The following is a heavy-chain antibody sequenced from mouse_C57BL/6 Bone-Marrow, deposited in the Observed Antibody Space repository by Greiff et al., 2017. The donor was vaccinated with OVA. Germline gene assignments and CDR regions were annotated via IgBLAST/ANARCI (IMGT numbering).Heavy chain of an antibody. D-gene: IGHD2-4*01. Sequence: VKLMESGAELARPGASVKMSCKASGYTFTSYTMHWVKQRPGQGLEWIGYINPSSGYTKYNQKFKDKATLTADKSSSTAYMQLSSLTSEDSAVYYCARYDYDWYFDVWGTGTTVTVSS. CDR2: INPSSGYT. V-gene: IGHV1-4*01. CDR3: ARYDYDWYFDV. J-gene: IGHJ1*03. CDR1: GYTFTSYT.